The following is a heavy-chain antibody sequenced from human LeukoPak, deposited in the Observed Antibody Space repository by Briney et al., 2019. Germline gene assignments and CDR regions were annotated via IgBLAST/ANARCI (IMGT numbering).Heavy chain of an antibody. D-gene: IGHD6-13*01. CDR3: ATTYGAAAGTVDY. Sequence: ASVTVSCKVSGYTLTELSMHWVRQAPGKGLEWMGGFDPEDGETIYAQKFQGRVTMTEDTSTDTAYMELSSLRSEDTAVYYCATTYGAAAGTVDYWGQGTLVTVSS. CDR1: GYTLTELS. CDR2: FDPEDGET. J-gene: IGHJ4*02. V-gene: IGHV1-24*01.